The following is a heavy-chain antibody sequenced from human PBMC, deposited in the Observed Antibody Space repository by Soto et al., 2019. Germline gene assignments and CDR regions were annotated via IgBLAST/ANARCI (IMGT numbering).Heavy chain of an antibody. J-gene: IGHJ4*02. V-gene: IGHV1-46*03. CDR3: ARASVSGRRSDY. Sequence: GASLKVSCKASGYPFSSYYIHWVRQAPGQGLEWMGIINPSGGSTSYAQKFQGRVAMTRDTSTSTVYMELSSLRAEDTAVYYCARASVSGRRSDYWGQGTLVTVSS. CDR2: INPSGGST. CDR1: GYPFSSYY. D-gene: IGHD6-19*01.